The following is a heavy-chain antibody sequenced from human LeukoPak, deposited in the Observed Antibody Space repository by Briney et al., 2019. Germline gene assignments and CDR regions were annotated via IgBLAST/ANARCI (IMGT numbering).Heavy chain of an antibody. D-gene: IGHD5-12*01. CDR3: ARGYSGYDSLVRWYYYYYMDV. V-gene: IGHV1-69*06. Sequence: GASVKVSCKASGGTFSSYAISWVRQAPGQGLEWMGGIIPIFGTANYAQKFQGRVTITADKSTSTAYMELSSLRSEDTAVYYCARGYSGYDSLVRWYYYYYMDVWGKGTTVTISS. J-gene: IGHJ6*03. CDR1: GGTFSSYA. CDR2: IIPIFGTA.